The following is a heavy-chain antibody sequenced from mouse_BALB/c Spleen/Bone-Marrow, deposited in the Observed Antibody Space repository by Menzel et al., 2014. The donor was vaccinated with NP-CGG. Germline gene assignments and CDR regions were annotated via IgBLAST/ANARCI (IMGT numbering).Heavy chain of an antibody. V-gene: IGHV1-69*02. Sequence: VQLQQSGAELVKPGAPVKLSCKASGYTFTSYWMNWVKQRPGRGLEWIGRIDPSGSETHYNQKFKDKATLTVDKSSSTAYIQLSSLTSEDSAVYYWARSHGYYPYWYFDVWGAGTTVTVSS. CDR3: ARSHGYYPYWYFDV. J-gene: IGHJ1*01. CDR1: GYTFTSYW. D-gene: IGHD2-3*01. CDR2: IDPSGSET.